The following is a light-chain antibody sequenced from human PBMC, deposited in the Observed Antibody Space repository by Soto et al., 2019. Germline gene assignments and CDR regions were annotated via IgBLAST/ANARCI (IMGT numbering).Light chain of an antibody. J-gene: IGKJ3*01. Sequence: DIQMTQSPSSVSASVGDRVTITCRASQGIGSWLAWFQHKPGRAPNLLIYAASSLRSGVPSRFSGSGSGTDFALTISSLQPEDFATYYCHQANSSLFTFGPGTNVDIK. CDR2: AAS. V-gene: IGKV1-12*01. CDR1: QGIGSW. CDR3: HQANSSLFT.